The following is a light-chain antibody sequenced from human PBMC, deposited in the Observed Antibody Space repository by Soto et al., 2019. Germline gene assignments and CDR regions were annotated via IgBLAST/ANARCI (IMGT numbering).Light chain of an antibody. V-gene: IGLV2-23*01. J-gene: IGLJ1*01. CDR1: SSDVGNYDL. CDR2: EGS. Sequence: QSVLTQPASVSGSPGQSITISCNGTSSDVGNYDLVSWYQQHPGKAPKLMIYEGSKRPSGVSNRFSGSKSGNTASLTISGRQAEDEADYYCCSYAGGSSYVFGTGTKLTVL. CDR3: CSYAGGSSYV.